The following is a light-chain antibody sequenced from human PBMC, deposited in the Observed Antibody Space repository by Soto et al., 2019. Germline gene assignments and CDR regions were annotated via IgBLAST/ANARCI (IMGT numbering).Light chain of an antibody. Sequence: QSVLTQPPSVSGAPGQRVAVSCTGSSSNIGAGSDVHWYQQLPGTAPKLLIYGSSNRPSGVPDRFSGSKSGTSASLAITGLQAEDEADYYCQSYDSSLSGLWVFGGGTKLTVL. CDR3: QSYDSSLSGLWV. CDR2: GSS. CDR1: SSNIGAGSD. V-gene: IGLV1-40*01. J-gene: IGLJ3*02.